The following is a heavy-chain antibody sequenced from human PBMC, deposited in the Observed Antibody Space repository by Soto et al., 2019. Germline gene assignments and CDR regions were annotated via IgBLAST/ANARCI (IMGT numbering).Heavy chain of an antibody. CDR1: GYTFTSYG. D-gene: IGHD6-6*01. V-gene: IGHV1-18*01. CDR2: ISAYNGNT. Sequence: ASVKVSCKASGYTFTSYGISWVRQAPGQGLEWMGWISAYNGNTNYAQKLQGRVTMTTDTSTSTAYMELRSLRSDDTAVYYCARDEGSIAAPRSYYYYGMDVWGHGNTVNGS. CDR3: ARDEGSIAAPRSYYYYGMDV. J-gene: IGHJ6*02.